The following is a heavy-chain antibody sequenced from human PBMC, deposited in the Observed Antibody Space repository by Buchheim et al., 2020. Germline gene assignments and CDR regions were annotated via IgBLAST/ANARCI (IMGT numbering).Heavy chain of an antibody. CDR3: ARGGLGLKRGGRYFDY. Sequence: QVQLVESGGGVVQPGRSLRLSCAASGFTFSSYGMHWVRQAPGKGLEWVAAVSSDGSNQYYADSVRGRFTLSRDSSQNTLFLQMNSLRVEDTSLYFCARGGLGLKRGGRYFDYWGQGTL. D-gene: IGHD6-19*01. CDR1: GFTFSSYG. J-gene: IGHJ4*02. V-gene: IGHV3-30*03. CDR2: VSSDGSNQ.